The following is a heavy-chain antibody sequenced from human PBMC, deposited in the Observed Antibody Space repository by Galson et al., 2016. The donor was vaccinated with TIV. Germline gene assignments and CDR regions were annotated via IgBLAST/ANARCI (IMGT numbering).Heavy chain of an antibody. V-gene: IGHV3-11*01. J-gene: IGHJ5*02. Sequence: SLRLSCAASGFTFRDYYMSWIRQAPGKGLEWISNILTGGTIMYYADSVKGRFTISRDNAKNSLYLQMNSLRAEDTAVYYCARFWSGYFDPWGQGTLVTVSS. CDR1: GFTFRDYY. CDR2: ILTGGTIM. CDR3: ARFWSGYFDP. D-gene: IGHD3-3*01.